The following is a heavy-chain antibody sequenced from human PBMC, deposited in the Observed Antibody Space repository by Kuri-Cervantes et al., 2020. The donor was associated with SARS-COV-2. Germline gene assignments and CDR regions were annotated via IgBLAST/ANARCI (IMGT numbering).Heavy chain of an antibody. J-gene: IGHJ4*02. Sequence: ASVKVSCKVSRYTLTELSMHWVRQAPGKGLEWMGGVDPEDGETIYEQKFQGRVTMTEDTSTDTAYMELSSLRSEDTAVYYCATDHIAAAGLFDYWGQGTLVTVSS. CDR2: VDPEDGET. CDR3: ATDHIAAAGLFDY. CDR1: RYTLTELS. D-gene: IGHD6-13*01. V-gene: IGHV1-24*01.